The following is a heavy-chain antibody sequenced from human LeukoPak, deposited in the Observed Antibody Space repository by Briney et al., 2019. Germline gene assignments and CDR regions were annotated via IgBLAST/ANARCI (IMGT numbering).Heavy chain of an antibody. J-gene: IGHJ5*02. D-gene: IGHD3-3*01. CDR2: ISGSGGST. CDR1: GFTFSSSA. Sequence: GGSLRLSCAASGFTFSSSAMSWVRQAPGKGLEWVSAISGSGGSTYYADSVKGRFTISRDNSKNTLYLQMNSLRAEDTAVYYCAKVYYDFWSGYSYGIWFGPWGQGTLVTVSS. CDR3: AKVYYDFWSGYSYGIWFGP. V-gene: IGHV3-23*01.